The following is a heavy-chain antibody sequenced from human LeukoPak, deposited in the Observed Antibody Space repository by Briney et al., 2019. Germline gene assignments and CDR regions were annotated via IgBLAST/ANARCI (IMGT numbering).Heavy chain of an antibody. Sequence: ASVKVSCKASGYTFTSYDINWVRQATGQGLEWMGWMNPNSGNTGYAQKFQGGVTMTRNTSISTAYMELSSLRSEDTAVYYCARAPATYVDLDYWGQGTLVTVSS. CDR2: MNPNSGNT. CDR1: GYTFTSYD. V-gene: IGHV1-8*01. CDR3: ARAPATYVDLDY. D-gene: IGHD5-12*01. J-gene: IGHJ4*02.